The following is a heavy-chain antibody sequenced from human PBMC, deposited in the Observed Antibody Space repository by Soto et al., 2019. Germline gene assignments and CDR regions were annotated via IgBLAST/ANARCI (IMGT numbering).Heavy chain of an antibody. Sequence: QVQLQESGPGLVKPSETLSLTCTVSGGTISRYYWSWIRQPPGKGLEWIGYMYNTGSTVYNPSFKNRVTISVDTPKNQFSLKLNSVTAADTAVYYCARDLWGYCGTDCYPLDVWGQGTTVTVSS. CDR3: ARDLWGYCGTDCYPLDV. D-gene: IGHD2-21*02. CDR2: MYNTGST. CDR1: GGTISRYY. J-gene: IGHJ6*02. V-gene: IGHV4-59*01.